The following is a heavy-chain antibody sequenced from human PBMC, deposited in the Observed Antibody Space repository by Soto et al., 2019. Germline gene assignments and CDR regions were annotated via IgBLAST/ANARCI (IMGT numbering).Heavy chain of an antibody. Sequence: GASVKVSCKASGYTFTSYDINWVRQATGQGLEWMGWMNPNSGNTGYAQKLQGRVTMTRNTSISTAYMELSSLRSDDTAVYYCARGELLLVWAFDIWGQGTMVTVSS. V-gene: IGHV1-8*01. J-gene: IGHJ3*02. CDR1: GYTFTSYD. CDR3: ARGELLLVWAFDI. D-gene: IGHD2-15*01. CDR2: MNPNSGNT.